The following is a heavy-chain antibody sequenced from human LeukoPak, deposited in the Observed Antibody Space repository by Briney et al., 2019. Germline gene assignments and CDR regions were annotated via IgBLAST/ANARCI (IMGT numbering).Heavy chain of an antibody. D-gene: IGHD2-15*01. J-gene: IGHJ3*02. CDR1: GGSVSSGSYY. V-gene: IGHV4-61*01. CDR3: ARADCSGGSCYAFDI. CDR2: IYYSGST. Sequence: SETLSLTCTVSGGSVSSGSYYWSWIRQPPGKGLEWIGYIYYSGSTNYNPSLKSRVTMSVDTSKNQFSLKVSSVTAADTAVYYCARADCSGGSCYAFDIWGQGTMVTVSS.